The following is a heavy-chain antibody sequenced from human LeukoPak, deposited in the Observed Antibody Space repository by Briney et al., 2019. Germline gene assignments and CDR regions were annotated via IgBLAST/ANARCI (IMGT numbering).Heavy chain of an antibody. V-gene: IGHV4-39*01. Sequence: SETLSFTCTVSGDYVSRSFYYWGWIRQPPGKGLEWIASVYYSGYTYYNPSLKSRVTISVDTSKNQFSLRLSSVTAADTAVYYCARGLRLLDGWGQGTLVTVSS. D-gene: IGHD5/OR15-5a*01. J-gene: IGHJ4*02. CDR1: GDYVSRSFYY. CDR2: VYYSGYT. CDR3: ARGLRLLDG.